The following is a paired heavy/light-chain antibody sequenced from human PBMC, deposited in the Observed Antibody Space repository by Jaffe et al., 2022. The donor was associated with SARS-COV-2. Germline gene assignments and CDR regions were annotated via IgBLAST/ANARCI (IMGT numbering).Light chain of an antibody. V-gene: IGKV1D-12*01. CDR1: QGIRTF. Sequence: DIQMTQSPSSVSASVGDSVTISCRASQGIRTFLAWYQLKPGKAPRLLIYGASGWQSGVPSRFSGGGSGTDFTLTISTLQPDDFATYYCQQTNSFPLTFGGGTKVEIK. CDR2: GAS. J-gene: IGKJ4*01. CDR3: QQTNSFPLT.
Heavy chain of an antibody. CDR2: ITGSGGST. D-gene: IGHD6-6*01. V-gene: IGHV3-23*01. J-gene: IGHJ6*02. CDR1: GFTFNNYA. CDR3: ATFPYSSSSFYYYGMHV. Sequence: EVQLLESGGALVQPGGSLRLSCATSGFTFNNYAMSWVRQASGKGLEWVSSITGSGGSTYYAGSVKGRFSISRDNSKNTLYLQLNSLRVEDTAVYYCATFPYSSSSFYYYGMHVWGQGTTVTVSS.